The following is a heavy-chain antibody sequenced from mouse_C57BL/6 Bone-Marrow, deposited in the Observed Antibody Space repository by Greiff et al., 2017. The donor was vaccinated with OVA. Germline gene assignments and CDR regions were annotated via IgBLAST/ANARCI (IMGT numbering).Heavy chain of an antibody. J-gene: IGHJ4*01. CDR2: IRNKANGYTT. V-gene: IGHV7-3*01. CDR3: ARYTSYDYDGNYYAMDY. D-gene: IGHD2-4*01. Sequence: DVKLVESGGGLVQPGGSLSLSCAASGFTFTDYYMSWVRQPPGKALEWLGFIRNKANGYTTEYSASVKGRFTISRDNSQSILYLQMNALRAEDSATYYCARYTSYDYDGNYYAMDYWGQGTSVTVSS. CDR1: GFTFTDYY.